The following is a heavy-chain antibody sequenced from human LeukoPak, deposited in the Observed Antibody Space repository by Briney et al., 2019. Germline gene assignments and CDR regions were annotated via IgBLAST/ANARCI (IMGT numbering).Heavy chain of an antibody. CDR3: ARDLRGVIVPYYFDY. V-gene: IGHV3-30*02. CDR2: IRYDGSNK. D-gene: IGHD3-10*01. CDR1: GFTFSSYG. Sequence: PGGSLRLSCAASGFTFSSYGMHWVRQAPGKGLEWVAFIRYDGSNKYYADSVKGRFTISRDNSKNTLYLQMNSLRAEDTAVYYCARDLRGVIVPYYFDYWGQGTLVTVSS. J-gene: IGHJ4*02.